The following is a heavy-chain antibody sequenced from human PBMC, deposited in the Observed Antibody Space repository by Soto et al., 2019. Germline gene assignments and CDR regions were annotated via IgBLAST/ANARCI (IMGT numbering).Heavy chain of an antibody. CDR3: ARGTTTSAFSAMDV. D-gene: IGHD1-1*01. Sequence: QVQLVESGGGVVQPGRSLRLSCAASGFTFSYHALNWVRQAPGKGLEWVAVISYDGDNKYIAESVKGRFTISRDNSKNTVSLQMNSLRAEDKAMYFCARGTTTSAFSAMDVWGQGTPVTVSS. CDR1: GFTFSYHA. V-gene: IGHV3-30-3*01. J-gene: IGHJ6*02. CDR2: ISYDGDNK.